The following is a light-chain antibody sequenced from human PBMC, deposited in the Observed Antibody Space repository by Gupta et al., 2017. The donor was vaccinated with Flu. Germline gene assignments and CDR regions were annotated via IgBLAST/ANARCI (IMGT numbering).Light chain of an antibody. CDR1: QTVRNNY. CDR2: GAS. Sequence: EIVLTQSPGTLSLSPGERATLSCRASQTVRNNYLAWYQQKPGQSPKLLFFGASRRATDIPDRCSGSGSGTDFTLTISRLEPEDFAVYYCQQYGDAPYTFGQGTRLEIK. V-gene: IGKV3-20*01. J-gene: IGKJ2*01. CDR3: QQYGDAPYT.